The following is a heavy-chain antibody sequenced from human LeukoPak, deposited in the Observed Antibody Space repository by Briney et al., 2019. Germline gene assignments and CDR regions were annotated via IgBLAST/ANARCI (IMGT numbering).Heavy chain of an antibody. D-gene: IGHD3-3*01. CDR3: ARSIHYDFWSGPYFDY. J-gene: IGHJ4*02. CDR2: IYPGDSDT. V-gene: IGHV5-51*01. CDR1: GYSFTGYW. Sequence: GASLKISCKGSGYSFTGYWIGWVRQMPEKGLEWMGIIYPGDSDTRYSPVFQRQVTITANKTNTPAHLQWSRLTASDTAMYYCARSIHYDFWSGPYFDYWGQGTLVTVSS.